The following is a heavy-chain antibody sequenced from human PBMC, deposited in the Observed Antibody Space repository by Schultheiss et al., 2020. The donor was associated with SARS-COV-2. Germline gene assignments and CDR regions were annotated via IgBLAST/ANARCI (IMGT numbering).Heavy chain of an antibody. CDR3: AKDVTSRAYDFWSGYMVYNYYGMDV. J-gene: IGHJ6*02. D-gene: IGHD3-3*01. Sequence: GGSLRLDGEASGFTFDDYTMHWVRQAPGKGLEWVSLISWDGGSTYYADSVKGRFTISRDNSKNSLYLQMNSLRTEDTALYYCAKDVTSRAYDFWSGYMVYNYYGMDVWGQGTTVTVSS. CDR2: ISWDGGST. CDR1: GFTFDDYT. V-gene: IGHV3-43*01.